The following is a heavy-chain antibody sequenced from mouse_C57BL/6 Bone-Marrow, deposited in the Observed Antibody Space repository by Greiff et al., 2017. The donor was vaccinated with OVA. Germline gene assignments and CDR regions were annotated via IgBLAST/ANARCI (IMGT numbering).Heavy chain of an antibody. CDR1: GFTFSSYA. CDR2: ISSGGDYI. V-gene: IGHV5S21*01. D-gene: IGHD2-5*01. Sequence: EVMLVESGEGLVKPGGSLKLSCAASGFTFSSYAMSWVRQTPEKRLEWVAYISSGGDYIYYADTVKGRFTISRDNARNTLYLQMSRLKSEDTAMYYCARYSNFSHFDYWGQGTTLTVSS. CDR3: ARYSNFSHFDY. J-gene: IGHJ2*01.